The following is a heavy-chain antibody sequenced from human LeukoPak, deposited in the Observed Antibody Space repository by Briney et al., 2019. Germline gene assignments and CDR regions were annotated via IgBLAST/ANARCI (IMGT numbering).Heavy chain of an antibody. CDR2: ISGSGGSI. J-gene: IGHJ4*02. D-gene: IGHD2-15*01. Sequence: GGSLRLSCAASGFTFSSYSMNWVRQAPGKGLEWVSVISGSGGSIYYADSVKGRFTISRDNSKNTLYLQMNSLRAEDTAVYYCAKGWSLATYYFDYWGQGTLVTVSS. CDR3: AKGWSLATYYFDY. V-gene: IGHV3-23*01. CDR1: GFTFSSYS.